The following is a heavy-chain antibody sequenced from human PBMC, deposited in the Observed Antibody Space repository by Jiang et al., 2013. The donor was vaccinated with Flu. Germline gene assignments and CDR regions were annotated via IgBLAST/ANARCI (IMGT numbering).Heavy chain of an antibody. CDR3: ARTEAFDI. Sequence: GRVTMTRNTSISTAYMELSSLRSEDTAVYYCARTEAFDIWGQGTMVTVSS. D-gene: IGHD1-14*01. J-gene: IGHJ3*02. V-gene: IGHV1-8*01.